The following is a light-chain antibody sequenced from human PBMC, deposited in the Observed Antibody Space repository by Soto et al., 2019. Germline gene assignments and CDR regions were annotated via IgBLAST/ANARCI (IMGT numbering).Light chain of an antibody. V-gene: IGKV3-15*01. CDR1: QSVSSN. Sequence: EIVMTQSPATLFVSPGETATLSCRASQSVSSNLAWYQQKPGQAPRLLIYGASTRVTGIPARFSGSGSGTEFSLTISSLQSEDFAVYYCQQCDNWPRTFGQGTKVDIK. J-gene: IGKJ1*01. CDR2: GAS. CDR3: QQCDNWPRT.